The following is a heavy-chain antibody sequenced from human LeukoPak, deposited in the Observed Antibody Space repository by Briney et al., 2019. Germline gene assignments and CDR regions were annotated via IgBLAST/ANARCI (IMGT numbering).Heavy chain of an antibody. CDR1: GGSFSGYY. V-gene: IGHV4-34*01. D-gene: IGHD6-19*01. CDR3: ARISSGWSTFDY. Sequence: PSETLSLTCAVYGGSFSGYYWSWIRQPPGKGLEWIGEINHSGSTNYNPSLKSRVTISVDTSKNQFSLKLSPVTAADTAVYYCARISSGWSTFDYWGQGTLVTVSS. J-gene: IGHJ4*02. CDR2: INHSGST.